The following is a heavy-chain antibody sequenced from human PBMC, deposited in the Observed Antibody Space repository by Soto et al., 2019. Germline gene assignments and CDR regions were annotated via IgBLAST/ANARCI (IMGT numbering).Heavy chain of an antibody. CDR2: IYYSGST. CDR3: ARDIVVVVAATREGWFDP. V-gene: IGHV4-30-4*01. J-gene: IGHJ5*02. D-gene: IGHD2-15*01. Sequence: QVQLQESGPGLVKPSQTLSLTCTVSGGSISSGDYYWSWIRQPPGKGLEWIGYIYYSGSTYYNPSLKRRVTISVDTSKNQFSLKLSSVTAADTAVYYCARDIVVVVAATREGWFDPWGQGTLVTVSS. CDR1: GGSISSGDYY.